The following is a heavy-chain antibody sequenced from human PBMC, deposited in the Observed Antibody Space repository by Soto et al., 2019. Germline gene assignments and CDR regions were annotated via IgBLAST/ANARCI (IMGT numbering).Heavy chain of an antibody. CDR2: ISSSSSTI. V-gene: IGHV3-48*01. Sequence: LRLACGASGFTVISYSINWVSQAPVKGLEWVSYISSSSSTIYYADSVKGRFTISRDNAKNSLYLQMNSLRAEDTAVYYCARHPERIAQIGWFDPWGQGTLVTVSS. CDR1: GFTVISYS. CDR3: ARHPERIAQIGWFDP. J-gene: IGHJ5*02. D-gene: IGHD6-13*01.